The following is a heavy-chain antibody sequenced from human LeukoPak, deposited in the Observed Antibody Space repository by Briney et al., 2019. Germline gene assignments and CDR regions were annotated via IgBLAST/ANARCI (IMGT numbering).Heavy chain of an antibody. CDR2: ITGSGGST. D-gene: IGHD2-21*01. CDR1: GFTFSTYA. CDR3: AKDYRDLDY. Sequence: GGSLRLSCAASGFTFSTYAMSWVRQAPGKGLEWVSAITGSGGSTFYADSVKGRFTISRDNSKDTLYLQMNSLRAEDTAVYYCAKDYRDLDYWGQGTLVTVSS. J-gene: IGHJ4*02. V-gene: IGHV3-23*01.